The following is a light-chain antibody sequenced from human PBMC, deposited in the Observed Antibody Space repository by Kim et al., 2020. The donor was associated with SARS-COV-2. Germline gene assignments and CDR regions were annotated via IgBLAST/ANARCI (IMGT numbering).Light chain of an antibody. J-gene: IGLJ3*02. Sequence: GKTVTISCTGSSGSIASDYVQWYQQRPSSAPTTVIYEDNQRPSGVPDRFSGSIDSSANTASLTISGLKTEDEADYYCQSYDSSNQVFGGGTQLTVL. CDR2: EDN. CDR3: QSYDSSNQV. CDR1: SGSIASDY. V-gene: IGLV6-57*02.